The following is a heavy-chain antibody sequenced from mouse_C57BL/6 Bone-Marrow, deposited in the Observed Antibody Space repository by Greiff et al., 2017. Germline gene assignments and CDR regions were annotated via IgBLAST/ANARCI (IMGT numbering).Heavy chain of an antibody. CDR3: ARGYDYDYARDY. Sequence: VQLKESGPELVKPGASVKISCKASGYSFTDYNMNWVKQSNGKSLEWIGVINPNYGTTSYNQKFKGKATLTVDQSSSTAYMPLNSLTSEDSAVEYCARGYDYDYARDYGGQGTSVTVSS. CDR1: GYSFTDYN. D-gene: IGHD2-4*01. J-gene: IGHJ4*01. V-gene: IGHV1-39*01. CDR2: INPNYGTT.